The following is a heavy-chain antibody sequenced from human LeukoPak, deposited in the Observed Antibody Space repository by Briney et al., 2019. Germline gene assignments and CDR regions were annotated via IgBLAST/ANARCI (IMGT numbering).Heavy chain of an antibody. V-gene: IGHV4-31*03. CDR3: ATNRDQLPEGAFDI. CDR2: IYYSGST. D-gene: IGHD5-24*01. Sequence: PSETLSLTCTVSGGSISSGGYYWSWIRQHPGKGLEWIGYIYYSGSTYYNPSLKSRVTISVDTSKNQFSLKLSSVTAADTAVYYCATNRDQLPEGAFDIWGQGTMVTVSS. J-gene: IGHJ3*02. CDR1: GGSISSGGYY.